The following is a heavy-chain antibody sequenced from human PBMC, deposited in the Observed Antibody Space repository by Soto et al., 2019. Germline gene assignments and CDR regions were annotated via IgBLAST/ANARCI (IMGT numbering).Heavy chain of an antibody. CDR2: IIPIFGIS. CDR3: ARERGPEELLRRFDL. CDR1: GGIFSSYA. J-gene: IGHJ4*02. D-gene: IGHD1-26*01. V-gene: IGHV1-69*01. Sequence: QEQLVQSGAEVKKPGSSVKVSCKASGGIFSSYAISWVRQAPGQGLEWMGGIIPIFGISNYAQTFQGRVTLSADESSTTAYMELSSLTSDDTAVYYCARERGPEELLRRFDLCGQGTLVTVSS.